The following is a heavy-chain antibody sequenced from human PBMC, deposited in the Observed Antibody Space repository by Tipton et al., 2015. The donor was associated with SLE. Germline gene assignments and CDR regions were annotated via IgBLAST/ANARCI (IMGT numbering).Heavy chain of an antibody. CDR3: ARVPYSSGWTRWAFDI. CDR1: GGSISSSSYY. Sequence: TLSLTCTVSGGSISSSSYYWGWIRQPPGKGLEWIGSIYYSGNTYYNPSLKSRVTISVDTSKNPFSLKLSSVTAADTAVYYCARVPYSSGWTRWAFDIWGQGTMVTISS. CDR2: IYYSGNT. V-gene: IGHV4-39*07. D-gene: IGHD6-19*01. J-gene: IGHJ3*02.